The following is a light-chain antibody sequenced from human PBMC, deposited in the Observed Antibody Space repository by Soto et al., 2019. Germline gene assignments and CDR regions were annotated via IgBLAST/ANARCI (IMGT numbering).Light chain of an antibody. CDR2: DVS. CDR3: SSYTTSSTLV. J-gene: IGLJ1*01. CDR1: SSDVGGYDY. V-gene: IGLV2-14*03. Sequence: QSVLPQPASVSGSPGQSITVSCTGTSSDVGGYDYVSWYQHHLGKAPKLMIYDVSYRPSGVSNRFSGSKSGNTASLTISGLQAEDEADYYCSSYTTSSTLVFGTGTKLTVL.